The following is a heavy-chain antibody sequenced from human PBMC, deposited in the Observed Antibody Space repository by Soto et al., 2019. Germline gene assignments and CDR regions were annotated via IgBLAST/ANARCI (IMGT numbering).Heavy chain of an antibody. CDR3: ATPRPYYYDSSGYAGDDY. CDR1: GGSISSSSYY. J-gene: IGHJ4*02. Sequence: SETLSLTCTVSGGSISSSSYYWGWIRQPPGKGLEWIGSIYYSGSTYYNPSLKSRVTISVDTSKNQFSLKLGSVTAADTAVYYCATPRPYYYDSSGYAGDDYWGQGTLVTVSS. V-gene: IGHV4-39*01. D-gene: IGHD3-22*01. CDR2: IYYSGST.